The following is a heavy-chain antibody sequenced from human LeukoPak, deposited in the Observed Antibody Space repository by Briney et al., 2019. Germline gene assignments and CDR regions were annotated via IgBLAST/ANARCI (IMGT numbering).Heavy chain of an antibody. V-gene: IGHV5-51*01. J-gene: IGHJ5*02. CDR2: IYPGDSDT. Sequence: GESLKISCKGSGYSFTNYWIDWVLQVPGKGLEWIGIIYPGDSDTRYSPSFRGQVTISVDKSINTAYLQWNSLQASDTAMYYCARRTSARHWFDPWGQGTLVTVSS. CDR1: GYSFTNYW. CDR3: ARRTSARHWFDP.